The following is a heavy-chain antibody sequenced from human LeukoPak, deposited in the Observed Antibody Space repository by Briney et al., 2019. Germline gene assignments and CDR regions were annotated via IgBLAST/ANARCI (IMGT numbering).Heavy chain of an antibody. Sequence: PGGSLRLSCAASGFTFSSYAMHWVRQAPGKGLEWVAVISYDGSNKYYADSVKGRFTISRDNSKNTLYLQMNSLRAEDTAVYYCARDSVGECSGGSCYSRWFDPWGQGTLVTVSS. J-gene: IGHJ5*02. CDR2: ISYDGSNK. CDR3: ARDSVGECSGGSCYSRWFDP. D-gene: IGHD2-15*01. CDR1: GFTFSSYA. V-gene: IGHV3-30-3*01.